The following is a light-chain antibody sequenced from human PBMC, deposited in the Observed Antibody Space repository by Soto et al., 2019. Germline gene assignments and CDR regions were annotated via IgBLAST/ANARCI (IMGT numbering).Light chain of an antibody. V-gene: IGLV1-40*01. Sequence: QSVPTQPPSVSGAPGQRVTISCTGSSSNIGAGYDIHWYQQLPGTAPKLLIYGNINRPSGVPDRFSGSKSGTSASLAITGLQAEDEADYYCQSYDSSLSGSVVFGGGTQLTVL. CDR3: QSYDSSLSGSVV. CDR2: GNI. J-gene: IGLJ2*01. CDR1: SSNIGAGYD.